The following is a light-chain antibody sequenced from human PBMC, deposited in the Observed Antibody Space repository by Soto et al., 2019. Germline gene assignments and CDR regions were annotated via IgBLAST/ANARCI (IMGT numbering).Light chain of an antibody. J-gene: IGLJ1*01. V-gene: IGLV2-14*01. CDR2: EVS. CDR1: SSDVGGYNY. Sequence: QSVLTQPASVSGSPGQSITISCTGTSSDVGGYNYVSWYQQHPGKAPKLMIYEVSNRPSGVSNRFSGSKSGNTASLTIAGLQDEDEAHYYCSSYPSSSTHVFGTGTKLTVL. CDR3: SSYPSSSTHV.